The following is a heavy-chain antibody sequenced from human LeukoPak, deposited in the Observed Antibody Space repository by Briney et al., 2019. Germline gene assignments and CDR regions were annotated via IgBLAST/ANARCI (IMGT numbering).Heavy chain of an antibody. CDR1: GFTFNNYA. CDR2: ISGSGGST. J-gene: IGHJ4*02. Sequence: GGSLRLSCAASGFTFNNYAMSWVRQAPGKGLEWVSAISGSGGSTYYADSVKGRFTISRGNSKNTLYLQMNSLRAEDTAVYYCVKEHYYDSSGNSDYWGQGTLVTVSS. D-gene: IGHD3-22*01. V-gene: IGHV3-23*01. CDR3: VKEHYYDSSGNSDY.